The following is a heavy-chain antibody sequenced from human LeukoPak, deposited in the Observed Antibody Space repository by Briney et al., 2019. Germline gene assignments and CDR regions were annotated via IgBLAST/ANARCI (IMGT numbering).Heavy chain of an antibody. CDR3: ARDRPNILGLDP. J-gene: IGHJ5*02. CDR1: GFTFSDYY. V-gene: IGHV3-11*04. CDR2: ISPASNTI. Sequence: PGGSLRLSCAASGFTFSDYYMSWIRQAPGKGLEWISYISPASNTIYYADSVKGRFTISRDNAKNSVFLQMSSLRDEDTAVYYCARDRPNILGLDPWGQGTLVTVSS. D-gene: IGHD2/OR15-2a*01.